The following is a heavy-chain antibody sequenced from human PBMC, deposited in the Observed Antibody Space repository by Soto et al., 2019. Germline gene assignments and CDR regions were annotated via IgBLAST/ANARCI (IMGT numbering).Heavy chain of an antibody. D-gene: IGHD3-16*02. CDR2: IYYGGSA. J-gene: IGHJ4*02. CDR1: GGSISSSDYH. CDR3: VRHVTPGTYRGFLDY. V-gene: IGHV4-39*01. Sequence: QLQLQESGPGLVTPSETLSLTCTVSGGSISSSDYHWGWIRQPPGKGLEWIGAIYYGGSAYYNPSLKSRVTMSVDTSKNQFSLKLSSVTATDTAVFYCVRHVTPGTYRGFLDYWGQGTLVTVSS.